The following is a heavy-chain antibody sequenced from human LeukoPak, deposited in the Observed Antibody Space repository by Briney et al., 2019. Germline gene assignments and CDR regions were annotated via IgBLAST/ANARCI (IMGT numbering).Heavy chain of an antibody. J-gene: IGHJ4*02. CDR3: ARHSSSWSFDY. CDR1: GFTFSSYS. D-gene: IGHD6-13*01. V-gene: IGHV3-21*01. Sequence: PGGSLGLSCAASGFTFSSYSMNWVRQAPGRGLEWVSSISSSSSYIYYADSVKGRFTISRDNAKNSLYLQMNSLRAEDTAVYYCARHSSSWSFDYWGQGTLVTVSS. CDR2: ISSSSSYI.